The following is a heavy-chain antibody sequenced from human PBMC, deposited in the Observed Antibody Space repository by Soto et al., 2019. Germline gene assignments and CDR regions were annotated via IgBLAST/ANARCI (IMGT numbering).Heavy chain of an antibody. CDR1: VFTFTNYA. V-gene: IGHV3-23*01. Sequence: GWSLRLSCAASVFTFTNYAMTWSRQAPGKGLEWVSSLLRSGSTTYYADSVKGRFTISSDISANSLYLQMDSLRAEDTAVYYCAKDAVSGDGIWLLDSWGQGTVVTVSS. J-gene: IGHJ4*02. D-gene: IGHD4-17*01. CDR3: AKDAVSGDGIWLLDS. CDR2: LLRSGSTT.